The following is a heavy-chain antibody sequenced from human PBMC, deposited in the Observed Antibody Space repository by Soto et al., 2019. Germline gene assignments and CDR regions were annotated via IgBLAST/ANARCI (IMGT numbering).Heavy chain of an antibody. CDR2: IIPIFGTA. Sequence: ASVKVSCKASGGTFSSYAISWVRQAPGQGLEWMGGIIPIFGTANCARKFQGRVTITADESTSTAYMELSSLRSEDTAVYYCARESEDLTSNFDYWGQGTLVTVSS. CDR3: ARESEDLTSNFDY. J-gene: IGHJ4*02. V-gene: IGHV1-69*13. CDR1: GGTFSSYA.